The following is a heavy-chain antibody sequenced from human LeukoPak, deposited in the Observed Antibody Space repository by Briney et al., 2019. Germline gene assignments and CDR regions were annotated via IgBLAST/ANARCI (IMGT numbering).Heavy chain of an antibody. D-gene: IGHD6-19*01. V-gene: IGHV3-30*18. Sequence: PGGSLRLSCAASGFTFGSYGMHWVRQVPGKGLEWVAAISYDGSYKYYADSVKDRFTISRDYSKNTLYLRMSSLRAEDTAVYYCAKTYSSGWWDLDFWGQGTLVSVSS. CDR1: GFTFGSYG. J-gene: IGHJ4*02. CDR3: AKTYSSGWWDLDF. CDR2: ISYDGSYK.